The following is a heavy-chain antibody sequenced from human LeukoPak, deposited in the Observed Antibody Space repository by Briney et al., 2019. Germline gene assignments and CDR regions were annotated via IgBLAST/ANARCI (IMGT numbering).Heavy chain of an antibody. J-gene: IGHJ4*02. CDR2: IHISGKT. CDR1: GGSISSYY. V-gene: IGHV4-4*07. D-gene: IGHD1-1*01. CDR3: ARDPGLERPGGVSFDY. Sequence: SETLSLTCTVSGGSISSYYWNWIRQPAGKGLEWIGRIHISGKTNYNPSLRVTMSVDASTNQFSLKLSSVTAADTAVYYCARDPGLERPGGVSFDYWGQGSLVIVSP.